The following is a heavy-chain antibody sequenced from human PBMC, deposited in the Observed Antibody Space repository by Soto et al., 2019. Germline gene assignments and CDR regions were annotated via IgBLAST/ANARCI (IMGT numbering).Heavy chain of an antibody. Sequence: QLQLQESGPGLVKPSETLSLTCTVSGGSISSSSYYWGWIRQPPGKGLEWIGSIYYSGSTYYNPSLQIRVTISVDTSKNQFSLKLSSVTAADTAVYYCARHQSHSSSYVDPWGQGTLVTVSS. CDR1: GGSISSSSYY. J-gene: IGHJ5*02. D-gene: IGHD6-13*01. V-gene: IGHV4-39*01. CDR3: ARHQSHSSSYVDP. CDR2: IYYSGST.